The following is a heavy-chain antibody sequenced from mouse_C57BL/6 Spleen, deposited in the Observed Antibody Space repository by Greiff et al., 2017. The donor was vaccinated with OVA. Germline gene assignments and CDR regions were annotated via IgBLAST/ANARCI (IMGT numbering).Heavy chain of an antibody. V-gene: IGHV1-26*01. D-gene: IGHD2-4*01. CDR3: ARDDSYYYAMDY. CDR2: INPNNGGT. CDR1: GYTFTDYY. J-gene: IGHJ4*01. Sequence: EVQLQQSGPELVKPGASVKISCKASGYTFTDYYMNWVKQSHGKSLEWIGDINPNNGGTSYNQKFKGKATLTVDKSSSTAYMELRSLTSEDSAVYYCARDDSYYYAMDYWGQGTSVTVSS.